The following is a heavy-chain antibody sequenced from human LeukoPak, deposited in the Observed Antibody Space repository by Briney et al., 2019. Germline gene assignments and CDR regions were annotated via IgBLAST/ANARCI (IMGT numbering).Heavy chain of an antibody. CDR2: IDPRGGTT. D-gene: IGHD7-27*01. CDR1: GYTFTSYS. J-gene: IGHJ4*02. Sequence: ASVKVSCKASGYTFTSYSLHWVRQAPGQGLEWMGIIDPRGGTTRYAQKLQGRVAMTRDTSTSTVYMEMSSPISEDTAVYYCARELTGGYFDYWGQGTLVTVSS. V-gene: IGHV1-46*01. CDR3: ARELTGGYFDY.